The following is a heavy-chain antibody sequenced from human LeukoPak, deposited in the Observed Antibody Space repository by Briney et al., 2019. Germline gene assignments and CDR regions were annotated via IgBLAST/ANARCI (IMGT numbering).Heavy chain of an antibody. CDR2: ISAYNGNT. Sequence: ASVKVSCKASGYTFTSYGISWVRQAPGQGLEWMGWISAYNGNTNYAQKLQGRVTMTTDTSTSTACMELRSLRSDDTAVYYCARGTPSSGDSSGTPFDYWGQGTLVTVSS. D-gene: IGHD3-22*01. CDR1: GYTFTSYG. J-gene: IGHJ4*02. V-gene: IGHV1-18*01. CDR3: ARGTPSSGDSSGTPFDY.